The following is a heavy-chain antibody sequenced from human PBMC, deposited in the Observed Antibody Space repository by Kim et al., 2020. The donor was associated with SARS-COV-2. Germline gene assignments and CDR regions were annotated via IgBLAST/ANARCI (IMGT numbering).Heavy chain of an antibody. CDR2: VCYRGAT. V-gene: IGHV4-39*01. CDR3: ARRIRGRPPDI. D-gene: IGHD3-16*01. J-gene: IGHJ4*02. CDR1: GASISISNNC. Sequence: SETLSLTCTVSGASISISNNCWAWIRQPPGKGLEWLGNVCYRGATNYYPSLESRATISADTSKNQFSLNLTSVTAADTAVYYCARRIRGRPPDIWGQGTLVTVSS.